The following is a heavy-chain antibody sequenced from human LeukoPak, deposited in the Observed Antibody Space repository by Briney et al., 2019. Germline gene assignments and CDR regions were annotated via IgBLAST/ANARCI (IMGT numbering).Heavy chain of an antibody. CDR3: ARKNNFDAFDI. V-gene: IGHV7-4-1*02. Sequence: ASVKVSCKASGGTFSSYAISWVRQAPGQGLEWMGWIHTNTGNPTCGQGFTGRFVFSLDTSVSTAYLQISDIKAEDNAVYYCARKNNFDAFDIWGQGTMVTVSS. CDR2: IHTNTGNP. J-gene: IGHJ3*02. D-gene: IGHD2/OR15-2a*01. CDR1: GGTFSSYA.